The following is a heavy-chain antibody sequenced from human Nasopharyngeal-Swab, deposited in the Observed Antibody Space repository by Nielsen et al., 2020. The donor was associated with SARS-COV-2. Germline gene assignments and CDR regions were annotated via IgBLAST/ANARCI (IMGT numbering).Heavy chain of an antibody. V-gene: IGHV3-49*03. D-gene: IGHD3-3*01. J-gene: IGHJ4*02. CDR2: IRSKAYGETT. Sequence: GESLKISCTGYGFKFGEYAMSWFRQASGKGMEWVGFIRSKAYGETTEYGASVKGRFTISRDDSKSIAYLEMSGLTTEDTAVYYCGRETRELEWFFDYWGQGSLVTVSS. CDR3: GRETRELEWFFDY. CDR1: GFKFGEYA.